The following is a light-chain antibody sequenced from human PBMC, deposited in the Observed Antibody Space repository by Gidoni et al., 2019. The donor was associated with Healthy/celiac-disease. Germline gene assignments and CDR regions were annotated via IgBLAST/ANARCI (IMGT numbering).Light chain of an antibody. CDR1: QSLLHSNGYNY. CDR2: LGS. Sequence: DIVMTQSPLYLPVNPGEPASISCRSSQSLLHSNGYNYLDWYLQKPGQSPQLLIYLGSNRASGVPDRFSGSGSGTDFTLKISRVEAEDVGVYYCMQALQTPWTFGQGTKVEIK. J-gene: IGKJ1*01. V-gene: IGKV2-28*01. CDR3: MQALQTPWT.